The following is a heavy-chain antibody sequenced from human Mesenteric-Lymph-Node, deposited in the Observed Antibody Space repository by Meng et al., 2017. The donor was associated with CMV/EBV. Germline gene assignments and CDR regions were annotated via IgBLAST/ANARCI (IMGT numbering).Heavy chain of an antibody. CDR2: IYYSGST. Sequence: SETLSLTCTVSGGSISSYYWSWIRQPPGKGLEWIGYIYYSGSTNYNPSLKSRVTISVDTSKNQFSLKLSSVTAADTAVYYCARAPFNYYDSSANLPDYWGQGTLVTVSS. V-gene: IGHV4-59*01. J-gene: IGHJ4*02. CDR3: ARAPFNYYDSSANLPDY. CDR1: GGSISSYY. D-gene: IGHD3-22*01.